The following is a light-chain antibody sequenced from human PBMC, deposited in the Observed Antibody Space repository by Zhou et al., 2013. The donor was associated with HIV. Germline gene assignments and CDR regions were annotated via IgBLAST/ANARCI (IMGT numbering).Light chain of an antibody. V-gene: IGKV1-33*01. CDR3: QKYNSGGLT. CDR2: DAS. Sequence: QLTQSPSSLSASVGDRVTITCQASQHIHDFLNWYQQKSGEAPKLLIYDASNLQGGVSSRFSGSGSGTDFTLTIVSLQPEDIATYYCQKYNSGGLTFGGGTKVEIK. CDR1: QHIHDF. J-gene: IGKJ4*01.